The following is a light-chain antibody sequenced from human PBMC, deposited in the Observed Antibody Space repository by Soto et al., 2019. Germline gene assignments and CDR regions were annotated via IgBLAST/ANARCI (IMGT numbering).Light chain of an antibody. J-gene: IGKJ1*01. CDR1: QRVSNTY. CDR2: GVS. Sequence: ELVLTQSAGTLSLSPGERSTLSCSASQRVSNTYLAWYQQKPGKAPRLLIYGVSSRATGIPERFSGSGSGTDFTLTISRLEPEDFATYYCQHYGRSPMFGQGTKVDIK. CDR3: QHYGRSPM. V-gene: IGKV3-20*01.